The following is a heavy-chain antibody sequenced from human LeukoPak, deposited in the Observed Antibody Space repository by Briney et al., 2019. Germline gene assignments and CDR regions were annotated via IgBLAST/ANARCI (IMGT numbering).Heavy chain of an antibody. D-gene: IGHD3-10*01. CDR3: ARLRRGPWHFDL. Sequence: PGGSLRLSCAASVFTFKNAYMGGVRKAPGKGLEGVANINQDGNEKSHVDSVKGRFTISRDNDVNSLYLQMNILRAEDTAVYYCARLRRGPWHFDLWGRGTLVTVSS. CDR2: INQDGNEK. J-gene: IGHJ2*01. CDR1: VFTFKNAY. V-gene: IGHV3-7*01.